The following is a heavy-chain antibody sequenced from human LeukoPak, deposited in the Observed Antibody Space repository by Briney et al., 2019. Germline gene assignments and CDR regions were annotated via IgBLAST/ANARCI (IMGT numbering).Heavy chain of an antibody. V-gene: IGHV4-59*01. CDR2: IYYSGST. Sequence: PSETLSLTCTVSGGSISSYYWSWIRQPPGKGLGWIGYIYYSGSTNYNPSLKSRVTISVDTSKNQFSLKLSSVTAADTAVYYCARDSGSYSLLDYWGQGTLVTVSS. CDR1: GGSISSYY. J-gene: IGHJ4*02. CDR3: ARDSGSYSLLDY. D-gene: IGHD1-26*01.